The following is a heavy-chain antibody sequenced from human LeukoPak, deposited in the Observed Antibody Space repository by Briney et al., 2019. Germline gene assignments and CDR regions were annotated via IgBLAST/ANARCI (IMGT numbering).Heavy chain of an antibody. CDR2: IKLDGSGR. J-gene: IGHJ6*03. V-gene: IGHV3-7*01. Sequence: TGGSLRLSCAVSELTFSSHSMSWVRQTPGKGLEWVANIKLDGSGRYYVDSVKGRFTISRDNGRNSLFLQMDSLRVEDTAVYYCAREAFYYMDAWGKGTTVTVS. CDR1: ELTFSSHS. CDR3: AREAFYYMDA.